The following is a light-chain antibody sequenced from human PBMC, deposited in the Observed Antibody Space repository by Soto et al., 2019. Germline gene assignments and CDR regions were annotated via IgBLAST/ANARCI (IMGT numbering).Light chain of an antibody. J-gene: IGLJ3*02. V-gene: IGLV1-47*02. CDR1: SSNIGSNY. CDR2: SSN. Sequence: QSVLTQPPSASGTPGQRVTISCSGSSSNIGSNYVYWYQQLPGTAPKLLIYSSNQRPSGVPDRFSGSKSGTSASLAISGLRSEDEADYYCAAWDDSLIWVFGGGTQLTVL. CDR3: AAWDDSLIWV.